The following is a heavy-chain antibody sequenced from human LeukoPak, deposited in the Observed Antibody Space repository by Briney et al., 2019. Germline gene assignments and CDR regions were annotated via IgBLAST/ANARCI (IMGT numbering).Heavy chain of an antibody. CDR3: ARAQYDFWSGSPLDY. CDR1: GFTFSSYS. D-gene: IGHD3-3*01. Sequence: PGRSLRLSCAASGFTFSSYSMNWVRQAPGKGLEWVSSISSSSSYIYYADSVKGRFTISRDNAKNSLHLQMNSLRAEDTAVYYCARAQYDFWSGSPLDYWGQGTLVTVSS. V-gene: IGHV3-21*01. CDR2: ISSSSSYI. J-gene: IGHJ4*02.